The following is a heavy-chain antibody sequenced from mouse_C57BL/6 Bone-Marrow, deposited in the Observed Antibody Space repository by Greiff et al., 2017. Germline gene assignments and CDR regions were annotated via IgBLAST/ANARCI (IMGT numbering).Heavy chain of an antibody. J-gene: IGHJ3*02. V-gene: IGHV1-82*01. CDR3: ARMIYYGGY. CDR1: GYAFSSSW. D-gene: IGHD2-1*01. CDR2: IYPGDGDT. Sequence: VQLQQSGPELVKPGASVKISCKASGYAFSSSWMNWVKQRPGKGLEWIGRIYPGDGDTNYNGKFKGKATLTADKSSSTAYMQLSSLTSEDSAVXFCARMIYYGGYWGQGILGTVSA.